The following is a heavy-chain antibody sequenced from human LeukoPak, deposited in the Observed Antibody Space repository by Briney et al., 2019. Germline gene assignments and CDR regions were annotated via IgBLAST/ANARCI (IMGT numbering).Heavy chain of an antibody. CDR2: ISRSGSTT. CDR3: ARESPAFDY. CDR1: GFTFSSFA. J-gene: IGHJ4*02. Sequence: GGSLRLSCVDSGFTFSSFAMSWVRQAPGKGLEWVSTISRSGSTTYYVDSVKGRFTISRDNSRNTLYLQMNSLRGEDTAVYYCARESPAFDYWGQGTLVTVS. V-gene: IGHV3-23*01.